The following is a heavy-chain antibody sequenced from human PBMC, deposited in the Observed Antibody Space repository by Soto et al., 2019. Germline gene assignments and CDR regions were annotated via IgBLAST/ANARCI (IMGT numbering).Heavy chain of an antibody. J-gene: IGHJ3*01. CDR2: ISGSGSTT. CDR3: AKDRLMLTMVVVGAFDC. CDR1: GFSFNNHA. Sequence: VQLLESGGGLVQPGGSLRLSCAASGFSFNNHAMTWVRQAPGKGLEWVSGISGSGSTTHYADSVKGRFTISRDSSKDTLYLQMNSLRPEDTAVYYCAKDRLMLTMVVVGAFDCWGLGTMVTVSS. V-gene: IGHV3-23*01. D-gene: IGHD3-22*01.